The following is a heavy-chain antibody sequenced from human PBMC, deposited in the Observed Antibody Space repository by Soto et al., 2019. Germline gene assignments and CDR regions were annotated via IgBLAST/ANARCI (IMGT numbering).Heavy chain of an antibody. CDR2: IIPIFGTA. D-gene: IGHD4-4*01. V-gene: IGHV1-69*12. Sequence: QVQLVQSGAEVKKPGSSVKVSCKASGGTFSSYAISWVRQAPGQGLEWMGGIIPIFGTANYAQKFQGRVTITADESTITAYMALSSLRSEDTAVYYCARTRKVTPGYYYGMDVWGQGTTVTVSS. CDR1: GGTFSSYA. J-gene: IGHJ6*02. CDR3: ARTRKVTPGYYYGMDV.